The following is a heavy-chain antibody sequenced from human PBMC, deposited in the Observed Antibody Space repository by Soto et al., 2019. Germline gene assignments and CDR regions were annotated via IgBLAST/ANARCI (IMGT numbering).Heavy chain of an antibody. Sequence: NPSETLSLTCTVSGGSPSSSSYYWGWIRQPPGKGLDWIVSSYYSGSTYYNPSLKSRVTISVDTSKNQFSLKLSSVTAADTAVYYCARRGFDCSSTSCYPVWFDPWGQGTLVTVSS. CDR2: SYYSGST. CDR3: ARRGFDCSSTSCYPVWFDP. D-gene: IGHD2-2*01. J-gene: IGHJ5*02. CDR1: GGSPSSSSYY. V-gene: IGHV4-39*01.